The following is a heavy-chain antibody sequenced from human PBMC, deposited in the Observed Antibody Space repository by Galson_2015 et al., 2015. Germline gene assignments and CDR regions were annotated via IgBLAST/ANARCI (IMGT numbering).Heavy chain of an antibody. CDR3: TRHLGIGSGSPEF. D-gene: IGHD7-27*01. J-gene: IGHJ4*02. Sequence: LRLSCATSGFPFSSYTMNWVRQAPGKGLQWVSSISGRSTFIFYSDSVKGRFTISRDNAKNSLSLQMNSLRGDDTAVYYCTRHLGIGSGSPEFWGQGTLVAVSS. V-gene: IGHV3-21*01. CDR1: GFPFSSYT. CDR2: ISGRSTFI.